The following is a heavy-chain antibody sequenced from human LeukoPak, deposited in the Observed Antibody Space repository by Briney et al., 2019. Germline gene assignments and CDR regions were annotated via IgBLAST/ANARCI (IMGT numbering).Heavy chain of an antibody. CDR2: IYYSGST. J-gene: IGHJ4*02. D-gene: IGHD1-26*01. CDR3: AGGHYPLEY. V-gene: IGHV4-39*07. Sequence: SETLSLTCTVSGGSISSSSYYWGWIRQPPGKGLEWIASIYYSGSTYYNPSLKSRVTISIDTSKNQFSLKLSSMTAADTAVYYCAGGHYPLEYWGQGTLVTVSS. CDR1: GGSISSSSYY.